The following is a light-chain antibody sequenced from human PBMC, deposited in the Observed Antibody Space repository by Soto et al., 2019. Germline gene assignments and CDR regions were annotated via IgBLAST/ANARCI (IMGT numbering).Light chain of an antibody. J-gene: IGLJ1*01. CDR1: SSDVGGYEF. V-gene: IGLV2-14*01. CDR2: DVS. CDR3: SSQTSSGTYV. Sequence: QSALTQPASVSGSPGQSITISCTGTSSDVGGYEFVSWYQQHPDNAPKLIIYDVSDRPSGESSRFSGSKSANTASLTISGLQAEDEADYYCSSQTSSGTYVFGTGTKVTV.